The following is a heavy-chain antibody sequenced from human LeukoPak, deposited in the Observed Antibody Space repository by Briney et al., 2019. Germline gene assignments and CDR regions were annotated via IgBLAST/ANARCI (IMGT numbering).Heavy chain of an antibody. CDR2: VTWNSGSI. CDR1: GFSFDDHG. J-gene: IGHJ3*02. D-gene: IGHD5-24*01. Sequence: PGGSLRLSCEASGFSFDDHGMTWVRQAPGKGLEWVSGVTWNSGSIGCADSVKGRFTISRDNAKNSLFLQMNSLRAEDTALYYCARVARPRTILTYAFDIWGQGTMVTVSS. V-gene: IGHV3-20*04. CDR3: ARVARPRTILTYAFDI.